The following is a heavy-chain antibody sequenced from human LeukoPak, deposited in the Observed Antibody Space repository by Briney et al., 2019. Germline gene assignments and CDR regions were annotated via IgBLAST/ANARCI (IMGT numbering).Heavy chain of an antibody. Sequence: GGSLRLSCSASGXTFSTYPMHWVRQAPGRGLEYVSSISSDGDSTYYADSVKGRFTISRDNSKNTLYLQTSSLRVEDTAAYYCVKRTSDYYYYDYWGRGTLVTVSS. CDR2: ISSDGDST. D-gene: IGHD3-3*01. CDR1: GXTFSTYP. J-gene: IGHJ4*02. CDR3: VKRTSDYYYYDY. V-gene: IGHV3-64D*06.